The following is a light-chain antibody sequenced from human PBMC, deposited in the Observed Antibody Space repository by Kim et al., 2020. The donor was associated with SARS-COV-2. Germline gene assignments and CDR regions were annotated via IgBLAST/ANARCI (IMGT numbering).Light chain of an antibody. CDR1: QSVDSM. J-gene: IGKJ4*01. Sequence: EIVMTQSPATLAVSPGERATLSCRASQSVDSMLAWYQQRPGQTPKLLIYGASSRATGFPARFSGRGSGTEFTLTISSLQSEDFAVYYCQQYDDWPLTFGGGTKVDIK. CDR3: QQYDDWPLT. CDR2: GAS. V-gene: IGKV3-15*01.